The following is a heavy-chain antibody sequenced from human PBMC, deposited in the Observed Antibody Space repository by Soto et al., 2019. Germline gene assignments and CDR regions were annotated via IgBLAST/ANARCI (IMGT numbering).Heavy chain of an antibody. CDR1: GFTVSSNY. CDR3: ASSLDCSGGRV. Sequence: EVQLVESGGGLVQPGGSLRLSCAASGFTVSSNYMRWVRQAPGKGLEWVSVIYSGGSTNYADSVKDRFTISSDNSKNTLHLQMNRLRAEDTAVYYCASSLDCSGGRVWGQGTLVSASS. J-gene: IGHJ4*02. CDR2: IYSGGST. V-gene: IGHV3-66*01. D-gene: IGHD3-10*02.